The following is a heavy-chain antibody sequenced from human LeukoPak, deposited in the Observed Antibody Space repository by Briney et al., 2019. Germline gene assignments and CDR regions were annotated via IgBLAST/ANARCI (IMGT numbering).Heavy chain of an antibody. D-gene: IGHD3-3*01. J-gene: IGHJ4*02. CDR2: VRYDGSNE. CDR3: ARDLGIFGDFDY. CDR1: GFTFSSYA. Sequence: GGSLRLSCAASGFTFSSYAMHWVRQAPGKGLEWLAFVRYDGSNEYSADSVKGRFTISRDNSRNTLFLQMDSLRSEDTAVYYCARDLGIFGDFDYWGQGTLVIVSS. V-gene: IGHV3-30*02.